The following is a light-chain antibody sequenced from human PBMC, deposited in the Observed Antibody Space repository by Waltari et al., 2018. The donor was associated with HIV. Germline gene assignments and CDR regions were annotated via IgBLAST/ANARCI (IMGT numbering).Light chain of an antibody. V-gene: IGKV3-15*01. CDR3: QQYNNWPPWT. CDR2: DTS. CDR1: QSVSSN. Sequence: EIVMTQSPATLSVSPGERATLSCKASQSVSSNLAWYQQRPGQAPRLLLFDTSSRATGIPARFSGTGSGTEFTLTISDLQSEDFAVYYCQQYNNWPPWTFGQGTKVEI. J-gene: IGKJ1*01.